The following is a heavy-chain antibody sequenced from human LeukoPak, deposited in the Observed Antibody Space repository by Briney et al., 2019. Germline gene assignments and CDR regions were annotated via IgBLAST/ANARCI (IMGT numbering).Heavy chain of an antibody. CDR1: GFTFSNFG. Sequence: GGSLRLSCAASGFTFSNFGMHWVRQAPGKGLEWVAFIRYDGSNKYYADSVKGRFTISRDNSKNTLYLQMNSLRAEDTAVYYCAKVTPELGTFDYWGQGTLVTVSS. CDR3: AKVTPELGTFDY. V-gene: IGHV3-30*02. CDR2: IRYDGSNK. D-gene: IGHD7-27*01. J-gene: IGHJ4*02.